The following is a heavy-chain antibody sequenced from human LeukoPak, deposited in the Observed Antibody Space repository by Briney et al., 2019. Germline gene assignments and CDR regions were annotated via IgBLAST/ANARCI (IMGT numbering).Heavy chain of an antibody. CDR2: IYYSGST. V-gene: IGHV4-31*03. J-gene: IGHJ6*02. D-gene: IGHD1-14*01. Sequence: SQTLSLTCTVSGGSISSGGYYWSWIRQHPGKGLEWIGYIYYSGSTYYNPSLKSRVTISVDTSKNQFSLKLNSVTAADTAVYYCARDRRNYEPHYYYGMDVWGQGTTVTVSS. CDR3: ARDRRNYEPHYYYGMDV. CDR1: GGSISSGGYY.